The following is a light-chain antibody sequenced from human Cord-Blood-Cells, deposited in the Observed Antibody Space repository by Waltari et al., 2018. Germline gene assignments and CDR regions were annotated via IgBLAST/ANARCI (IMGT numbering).Light chain of an antibody. V-gene: IGKV1-5*03. CDR1: QSMSSW. CDR3: QQYNSPPWT. J-gene: IGKJ1*01. Sequence: DIQMTQSPSTLSASVGDRVTITCRASQSMSSWLAWYQQKPGKAPKLLIYKASSLESGVPSRFSGSGSGTAFTLTISSLQPDDFATYYCQQYNSPPWTFGQGTKVEIK. CDR2: KAS.